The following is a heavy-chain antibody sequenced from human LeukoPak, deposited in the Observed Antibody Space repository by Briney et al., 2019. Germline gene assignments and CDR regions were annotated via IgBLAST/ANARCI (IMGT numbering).Heavy chain of an antibody. CDR2: IYTSGST. Sequence: SETLSLTCTVSGGSISSYYWSWIRQPAGKGLEWIGRIYTSGSTNYNPSLKSRVTMSVDTSKNQFSLKLSSVTAADTAVYYCARGGYYYDSSGYPFDYRGQGTLVTVSS. D-gene: IGHD3-22*01. CDR1: GGSISSYY. J-gene: IGHJ4*02. V-gene: IGHV4-4*07. CDR3: ARGGYYYDSSGYPFDY.